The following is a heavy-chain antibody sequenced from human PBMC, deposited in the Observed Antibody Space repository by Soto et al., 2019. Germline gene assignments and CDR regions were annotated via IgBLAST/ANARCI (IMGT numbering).Heavy chain of an antibody. V-gene: IGHV1-69*13. CDR1: RGTFSSYA. CDR3: ARDLGLVVVVAATHGYYYYGMDV. J-gene: IGHJ6*02. CDR2: IIPIFGTA. Sequence: ASVKVSCKASRGTFSSYAISWVRQAPGQGLEWMGGIIPIFGTANYAQKFQGRVTITADESTSTAYMELSSLRSEDTAVYYCARDLGLVVVVAATHGYYYYGMDVWGQGTTVTVS. D-gene: IGHD2-15*01.